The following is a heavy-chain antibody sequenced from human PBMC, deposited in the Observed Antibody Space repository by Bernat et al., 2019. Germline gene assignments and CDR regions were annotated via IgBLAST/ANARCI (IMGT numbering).Heavy chain of an antibody. Sequence: VQLVESGGGLVQPGGSLKLSCAASGFTVSGSAMHWVRQASGRGLEWVGRIRNKTNNYATAYGASVKGRFTISRDDSKNTAYLKMNSLKTEDTAVYYCITTKDYYMDVWGKGTTVTVSS. CDR1: GFTVSGSA. J-gene: IGHJ6*03. CDR2: IRNKTNNYAT. CDR3: ITTKDYYMDV. D-gene: IGHD1-26*01. V-gene: IGHV3-73*02.